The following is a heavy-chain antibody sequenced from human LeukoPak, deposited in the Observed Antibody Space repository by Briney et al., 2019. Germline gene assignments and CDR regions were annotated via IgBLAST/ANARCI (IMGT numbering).Heavy chain of an antibody. CDR2: IYYSGST. J-gene: IGHJ4*02. D-gene: IGHD6-19*01. CDR1: GGSISSSSYY. Sequence: PSETLSLTCTVSGGSISSSSYYWGWIRQPPGKGLEWIGSIYYSGSTYYNPSLKSRVTISVDTSKNQFSLKLSSVTAADTAVYYCARHPQSSGWYTTFTVYFDYWGQGTLVTVSS. V-gene: IGHV4-39*01. CDR3: ARHPQSSGWYTTFTVYFDY.